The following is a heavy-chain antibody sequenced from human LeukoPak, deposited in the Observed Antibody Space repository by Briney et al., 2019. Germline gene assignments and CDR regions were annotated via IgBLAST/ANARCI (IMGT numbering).Heavy chain of an antibody. V-gene: IGHV3-64D*06. CDR1: GFTFIHYA. D-gene: IGHD3-16*01. CDR3: VKDQVTSMINKDFDH. J-gene: IGHJ4*02. Sequence: GGSLRLSCSASGFTFIHYAMNWVRQAPGKRPEYVSSISSDGGRTYYADFVEGRFTISRDNSKNTLFLRMSSLRTEDSAVYYCVKDQVTSMINKDFDHWGRGTLVTVSS. CDR2: ISSDGGRT.